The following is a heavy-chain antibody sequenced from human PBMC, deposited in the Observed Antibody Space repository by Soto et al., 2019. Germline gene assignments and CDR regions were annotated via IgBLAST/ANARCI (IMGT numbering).Heavy chain of an antibody. CDR3: DRHTSISVASHI. Sequence: SETLSLTCTVSGGSSSSYYWSWIRQPPGKGLEWIGYIYYSGSTNYNPSLKSRVTISVDTSKNQFSLKLSSVTAADTAVYYCDRHTSISVASHIWGQGPMVTVS. V-gene: IGHV4-59*08. CDR2: IYYSGST. J-gene: IGHJ3*02. CDR1: GGSSSSYY.